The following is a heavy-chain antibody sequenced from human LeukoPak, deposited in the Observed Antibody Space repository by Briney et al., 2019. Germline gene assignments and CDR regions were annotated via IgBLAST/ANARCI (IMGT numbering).Heavy chain of an antibody. J-gene: IGHJ5*02. D-gene: IGHD3-9*01. CDR2: INPSGGST. Sequence: ASVKVSCKASGYTFTSYYMHWVRQAPGQGLEWMGIINPSGGSTSYAQKFQGRVTMTRDTPTSTVYMELSSLRSEDTAVYYCARDGGGILTGFESRWFDPWGQGTLVTVSS. CDR1: GYTFTSYY. V-gene: IGHV1-46*01. CDR3: ARDGGGILTGFESRWFDP.